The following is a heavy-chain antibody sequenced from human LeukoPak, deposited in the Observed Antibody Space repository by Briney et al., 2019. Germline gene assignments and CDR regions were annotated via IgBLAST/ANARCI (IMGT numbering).Heavy chain of an antibody. D-gene: IGHD3-10*01. CDR2: ISSSSSYI. Sequence: GGSLRLSCAASGFTFSSYSMNWVRQAPGKGLEWVSSISSSSSYIYYADSVKGRFTISRDNAKNSLYLQMNSLRAEDTALYYCAKLIGPNYYGSGSYSDYWGQGTLVTVSS. J-gene: IGHJ4*02. V-gene: IGHV3-21*04. CDR3: AKLIGPNYYGSGSYSDY. CDR1: GFTFSSYS.